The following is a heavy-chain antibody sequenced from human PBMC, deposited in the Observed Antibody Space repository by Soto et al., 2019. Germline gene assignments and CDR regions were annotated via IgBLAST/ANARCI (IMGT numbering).Heavy chain of an antibody. J-gene: IGHJ4*02. CDR2: ISASGGST. D-gene: IGHD2-2*01. V-gene: IGHV3-23*01. CDR3: AKLGYCSSTSCYGFDY. Sequence: PGGSLRLSCAASKFTFSAYAMSWVRQAPGKGLEWVSGISASGGSTYYADSVKGRFTISRDNSKNTLYLQMNSLRAEDTAVYSCAKLGYCSSTSCYGFDYWGQGTLVTVSS. CDR1: KFTFSAYA.